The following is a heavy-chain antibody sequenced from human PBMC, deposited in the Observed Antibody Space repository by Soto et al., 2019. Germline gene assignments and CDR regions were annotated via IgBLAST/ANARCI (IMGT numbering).Heavy chain of an antibody. CDR2: IYGGGTT. D-gene: IGHD6-6*01. J-gene: IGHJ5*02. CDR3: ARHPPWYSTSPTNWFDP. V-gene: IGHV4-4*07. CDR1: VDSISKNY. Sequence: TSETLSVTCTFSVDSISKNYWTWIRQPAGKGLEWIGRIYGGGTTNYNPSLKGRVSMSLDTSKNQFSLKLTSVTAADTAVYYCARHPPWYSTSPTNWFDPWGQGTMVTVSS.